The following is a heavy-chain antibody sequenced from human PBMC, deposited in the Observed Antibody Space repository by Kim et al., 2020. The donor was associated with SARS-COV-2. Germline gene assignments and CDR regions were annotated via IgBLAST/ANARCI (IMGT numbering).Heavy chain of an antibody. D-gene: IGHD6-13*01. CDR3: ARGRYSSSWYGGSGWFDP. J-gene: IGHJ5*02. V-gene: IGHV4-34*01. Sequence: SETLSLTCAVYGGSFSGYYWSWIRQPPGKGLEWIGEINHSGSTNYNPSLKSRVTISVDTSKNQFSLKLSSVTAADTAVYYCARGRYSSSWYGGSGWFDPLGQGTLVTVSS. CDR2: INHSGST. CDR1: GGSFSGYY.